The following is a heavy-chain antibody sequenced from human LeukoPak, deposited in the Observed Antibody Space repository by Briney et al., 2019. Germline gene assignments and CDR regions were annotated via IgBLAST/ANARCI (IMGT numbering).Heavy chain of an antibody. D-gene: IGHD1-26*01. J-gene: IGHJ4*02. CDR2: INPNTGGT. Sequence: ASVKVSCKASGYTLTAYYMHWVRQAPGQGLEWMGWINPNTGGTNCAQKFQGRVTLTRDTSISTGYMELSRLRSDDTAVYYCARGDSSGSYYLDYWGQGTLVTVSS. V-gene: IGHV1-2*02. CDR1: GYTLTAYY. CDR3: ARGDSSGSYYLDY.